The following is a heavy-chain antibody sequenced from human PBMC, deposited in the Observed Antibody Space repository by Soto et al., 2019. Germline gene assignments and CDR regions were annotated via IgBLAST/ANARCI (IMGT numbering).Heavy chain of an antibody. J-gene: IGHJ4*02. Sequence: EASVKVSCKASGYTFTDYGITCVRQAPGQGLEWMGWISAYTGNTNYAQKVQGRVSMSTDTSTSTAYLELRSLRSDDPAVYYCARGPESRSTAYFDYWGQGTLVTVSS. CDR3: ARGPESRSTAYFDY. V-gene: IGHV1-18*01. CDR1: GYTFTDYG. CDR2: ISAYTGNT. D-gene: IGHD2-2*01.